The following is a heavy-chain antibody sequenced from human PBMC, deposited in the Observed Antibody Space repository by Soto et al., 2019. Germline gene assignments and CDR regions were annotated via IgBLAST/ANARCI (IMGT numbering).Heavy chain of an antibody. D-gene: IGHD6-6*01. CDR2: ISYDGNNK. V-gene: IGHV3-30*09. Sequence: QVHLVQSGGGVVQPGRSLRLSCAASGFTFRSYAMHWVRQAPGKGLAWVASISYDGNNKFYRDSVKGRFAISRDNSENTLYLQLNSLSPEDTAVYYCARDEGAARPPFDSWGQGTLVTVSS. CDR3: ARDEGAARPPFDS. CDR1: GFTFRSYA. J-gene: IGHJ4*02.